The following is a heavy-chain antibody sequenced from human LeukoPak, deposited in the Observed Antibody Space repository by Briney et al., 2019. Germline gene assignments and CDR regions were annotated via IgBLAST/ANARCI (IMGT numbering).Heavy chain of an antibody. CDR3: ASPPHCGGDCYGELGY. CDR2: IYSGGST. D-gene: IGHD2-21*02. CDR1: GFTVSSNY. Sequence: GGSLRLCCAASGFTVSSNYMRWVRQSPGKGLEWVSVIYSGGSTYYAGSVKGRFTISRDNSKNTLYLQMNSLRAEDTAVYYCASPPHCGGDCYGELGYWGQGTLVTVSS. J-gene: IGHJ4*02. V-gene: IGHV3-53*01.